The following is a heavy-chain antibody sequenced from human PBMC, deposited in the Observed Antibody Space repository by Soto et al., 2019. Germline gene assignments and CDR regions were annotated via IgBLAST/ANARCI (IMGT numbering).Heavy chain of an antibody. D-gene: IGHD2-21*01. V-gene: IGHV3-7*03. Sequence: GESLSLSCAASGFTFSSYWMSWVRQAPGKGLEWVANIKQDGSEKYYVDSVKVGCTISRDNAKNSLYLQMNSLRAEDTAGYYCAGTNVVIHAFDIWGQGTMVTVSS. CDR2: IKQDGSEK. CDR1: GFTFSSYW. J-gene: IGHJ3*02. CDR3: AGTNVVIHAFDI.